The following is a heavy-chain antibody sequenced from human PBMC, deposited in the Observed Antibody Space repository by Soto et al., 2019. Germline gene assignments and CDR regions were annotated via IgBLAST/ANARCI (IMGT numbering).Heavy chain of an antibody. V-gene: IGHV3-21*01. J-gene: IGHJ6*02. CDR1: GFTFRTYS. CDR3: AREYTAWPLAYGLDV. D-gene: IGHD2-2*02. CDR2: ISGSSDI. Sequence: GGPLGLSCVASGFTFRTYSINWVRQAPGKGLEWVSPISGSSDIYYADSVKGRFTISRDNAKNSVSLQMNSLRAEDTAVYYCAREYTAWPLAYGLDVWGQGTTVTVSS.